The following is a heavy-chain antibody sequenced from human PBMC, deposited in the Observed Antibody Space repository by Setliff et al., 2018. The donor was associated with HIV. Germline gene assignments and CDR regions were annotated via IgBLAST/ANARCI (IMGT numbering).Heavy chain of an antibody. V-gene: IGHV3-64*04. Sequence: GGSLRLSCSASGFTFSSNAMHWVRQAPGKGLEYVSSISSNGGSTYYADSVKGRFTISRDNSKSSLFLQMNSLRAEDTAVYYCARDLSGWNYFDLWGQGTLVTVSS. CDR1: GFTFSSNA. D-gene: IGHD6-19*01. J-gene: IGHJ4*02. CDR3: ARDLSGWNYFDL. CDR2: ISSNGGST.